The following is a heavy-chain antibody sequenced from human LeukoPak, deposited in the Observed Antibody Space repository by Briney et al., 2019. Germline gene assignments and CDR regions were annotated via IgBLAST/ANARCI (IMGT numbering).Heavy chain of an antibody. CDR3: ASSQDTAMATMDY. Sequence: SVKVSCKASGGTFSSYAISWVRQAPGQGLEWMGRIIPILGIANYAQKFQGRVTITADKSTSTAYMELSSLRSEDTAVYYCASSQDTAMATMDYWGQGTLVTVSS. J-gene: IGHJ4*02. CDR1: GGTFSSYA. V-gene: IGHV1-69*04. CDR2: IIPILGIA. D-gene: IGHD5-18*01.